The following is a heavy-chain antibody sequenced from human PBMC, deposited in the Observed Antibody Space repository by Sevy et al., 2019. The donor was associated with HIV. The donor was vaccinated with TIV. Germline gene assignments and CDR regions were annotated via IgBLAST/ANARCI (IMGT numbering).Heavy chain of an antibody. D-gene: IGHD2-8*02. CDR1: GFTFSNYA. CDR2: ISGSGGSGDKT. J-gene: IGHJ6*02. Sequence: GGSLRLSCAASGFTFSNYAMNWVRQAPGKGLEWVSGISGSGGSGDKTNYADSVKGRFTTSRDDSKNSLYLKLNSLRAEDTAIYYCAKRRVQSGLSGGGANYGMDVCGRGTTVTVSS. CDR3: AKRRVQSGLSGGGANYGMDV. V-gene: IGHV3-23*01.